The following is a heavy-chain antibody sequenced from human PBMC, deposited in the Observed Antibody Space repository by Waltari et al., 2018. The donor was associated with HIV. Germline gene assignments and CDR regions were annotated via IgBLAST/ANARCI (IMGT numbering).Heavy chain of an antibody. J-gene: IGHJ5*02. CDR1: GGSISSYY. D-gene: IGHD7-27*01. CDR2: IYYSGST. CDR3: ARLWGGQFDP. V-gene: IGHV4-59*08. Sequence: QVQLQESGPGLVKPSETLSLTCTVSGGSISSYYWSWIRQPPGKGLEWIGYIYYSGSTNYNPSLKSRVTISVDTSKNQFSLKLSSVTAADTAVYYCARLWGGQFDPWGQGTLVTVSS.